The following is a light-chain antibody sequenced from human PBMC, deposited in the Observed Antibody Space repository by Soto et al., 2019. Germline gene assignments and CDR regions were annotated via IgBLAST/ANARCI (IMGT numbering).Light chain of an antibody. CDR1: SSNIGSNP. J-gene: IGLJ2*01. V-gene: IGLV1-44*01. Sequence: QSVLTQPPSASGTPGQRVTVSCSGSSSNIGSNPVNWYRQLPGTAPKLLIYNNLQRPSGVPARFSGSKSGTSASLAISGLQSEDEADYFCATWDDSLTGVVFGGGTKLTVL. CDR3: ATWDDSLTGVV. CDR2: NNL.